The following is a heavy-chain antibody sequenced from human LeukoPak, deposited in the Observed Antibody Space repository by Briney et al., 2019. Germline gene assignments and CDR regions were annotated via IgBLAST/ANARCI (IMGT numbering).Heavy chain of an antibody. V-gene: IGHV4-59*01. Sequence: PSQTLSLTCTVSSGIISRLYSSWIRQPPRKGLEWVAYIHYIGSPNYNPSVKSRLTISLDASKNQFSLKLSSVTAADTAVYYCTRDRRRDLLHAFDIWGQGTMVTVSS. CDR2: IHYIGSP. CDR3: TRDRRRDLLHAFDI. CDR1: SGIISRLY. J-gene: IGHJ3*02. D-gene: IGHD1-26*01.